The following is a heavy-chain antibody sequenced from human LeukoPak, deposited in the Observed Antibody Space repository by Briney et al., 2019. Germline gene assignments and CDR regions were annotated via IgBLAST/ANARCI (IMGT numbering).Heavy chain of an antibody. D-gene: IGHD6-19*01. Sequence: ASVTVSCKASGYTFTSYYMHWVRQAPGQGLEWMGIINPSGGSTSYAQKFQGRVTMTRDMSTSTVYMELSSLRSEDTAVYYCATFSSGWYLGPMDVWGKGTTVTISS. CDR3: ATFSSGWYLGPMDV. V-gene: IGHV1-46*01. J-gene: IGHJ6*03. CDR1: GYTFTSYY. CDR2: INPSGGST.